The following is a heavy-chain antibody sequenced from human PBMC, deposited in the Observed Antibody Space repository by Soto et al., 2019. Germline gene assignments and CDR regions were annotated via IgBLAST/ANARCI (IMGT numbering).Heavy chain of an antibody. CDR2: IWYDGSNK. D-gene: IGHD6-19*01. J-gene: IGHJ2*01. CDR3: AREEQWLAYWYFDL. V-gene: IGHV3-33*01. Sequence: QVQLVESGGGVVQPGRSLRLSCAASGFTFSSYGMHWVRQAPGKGLEWVAVIWYDGSNKYYADSVKGRFTISRDNSKNTLYLQMNSLRAEDTAVYYCAREEQWLAYWYFDLWGRGTLVTVSS. CDR1: GFTFSSYG.